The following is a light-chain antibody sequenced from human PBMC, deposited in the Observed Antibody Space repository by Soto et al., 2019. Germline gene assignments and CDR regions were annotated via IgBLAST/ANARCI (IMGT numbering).Light chain of an antibody. V-gene: IGKV3D-15*01. J-gene: IGKJ5*01. CDR3: QQYNTCPIT. CDR2: DAS. CDR1: QSLSRN. Sequence: EIVMTQSPATLSVSPGERATLSCRASQSLSRNLAWYQQKPGQAPRLLIYDASTRATGTPARFSGAGSGTNFTHTINSLQSEDFAVYSCQQYNTCPITFGQGTRLEIK.